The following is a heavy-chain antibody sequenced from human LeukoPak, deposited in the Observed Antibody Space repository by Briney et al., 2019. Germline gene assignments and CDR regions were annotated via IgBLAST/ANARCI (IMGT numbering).Heavy chain of an antibody. D-gene: IGHD2-8*01. J-gene: IGHJ4*02. CDR3: ARGNDTNGALDY. CDR2: ISAHNGNT. Sequence: GASVKVSCKASGYTFTSFGFSWVRQAPGQGLEWMGWISAHNGNTKYAQKFQGRVTMTRNTSISTAYMELSSLRSEDTAVYYCARGNDTNGALDYWGQGTLVTVSS. CDR1: GYTFTSFG. V-gene: IGHV1-18*01.